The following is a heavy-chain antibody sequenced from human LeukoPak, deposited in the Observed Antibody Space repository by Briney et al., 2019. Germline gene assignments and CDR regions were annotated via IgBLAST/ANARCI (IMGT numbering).Heavy chain of an antibody. CDR3: AGQKDPRPIDY. V-gene: IGHV1-2*02. J-gene: IGHJ4*02. Sequence: ASVKVSCKASGYTFIAYYMHWVRQAPGQGLEWMGWVNPASGGTNYQGRVTMTRDTSIATAYMELNELTSDDTAVYYCAGQKDPRPIDYWGQGTLVTVSS. CDR1: GYTFIAYY. CDR2: VNPASGGT.